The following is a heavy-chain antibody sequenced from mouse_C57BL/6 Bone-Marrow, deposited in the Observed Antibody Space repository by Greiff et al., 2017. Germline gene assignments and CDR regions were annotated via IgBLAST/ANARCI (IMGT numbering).Heavy chain of an antibody. CDR2: IYPGDGDT. J-gene: IGHJ2*01. D-gene: IGHD1-1*01. CDR3: AGSASYYYGSKYFDG. V-gene: IGHV1-82*01. CDR1: GYAFSSSW. Sequence: VQLQQSGPELVKPGASVKISCKASGYAFSSSWMNWVKQRTGKGLEWIGRIYPGDGDTNYNGKFKGKATLTADKSSSTAYMQLSSLTSEDSAVYFCAGSASYYYGSKYFDGWGQGTTLTVSS.